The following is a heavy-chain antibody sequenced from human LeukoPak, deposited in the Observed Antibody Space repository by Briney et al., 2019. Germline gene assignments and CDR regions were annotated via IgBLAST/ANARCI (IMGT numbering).Heavy chain of an antibody. J-gene: IGHJ6*03. CDR2: INPNSGGT. Sequence: ASVKVSCKASGYTFTGYYMHWVRQAPGQGLEWMGWINPNSGGTNYAQKFQGRVTMTRDTSISTAYMELSRLRSDDTAVYYCARDFGDIVATIMGLREYYYYYYMDVWGKGTTVTVSS. D-gene: IGHD5-12*01. V-gene: IGHV1-2*02. CDR1: GYTFTGYY. CDR3: ARDFGDIVATIMGLREYYYYYYMDV.